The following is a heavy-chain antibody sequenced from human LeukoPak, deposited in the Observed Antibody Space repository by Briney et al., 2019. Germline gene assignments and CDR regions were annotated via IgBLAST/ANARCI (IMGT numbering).Heavy chain of an antibody. CDR2: IYYSGST. CDR3: ARQGYYDSSGYYY. D-gene: IGHD3-22*01. Sequence: SETLSLTCTVSGGSISSGGYYWSWIRQHPGKGLEWIGYIYYSGSTYYNPSPKSRVTISVDTSKNQFSLKLSSVTAADTAVYYCARQGYYDSSGYYYWGQGTLVTVSP. J-gene: IGHJ4*02. V-gene: IGHV4-31*03. CDR1: GGSISSGGYY.